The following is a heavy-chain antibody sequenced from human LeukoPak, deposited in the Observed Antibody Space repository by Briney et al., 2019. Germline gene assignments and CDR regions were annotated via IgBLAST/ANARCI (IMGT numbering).Heavy chain of an antibody. CDR1: GYSLIDLS. J-gene: IGHJ4*02. CDR2: FDPDDGET. V-gene: IGHV1-24*01. D-gene: IGHD1-1*01. Sequence: ASVKVSCKVSGYSLIDLSMYWVRQAPGKGLEWMGGFDPDDGETTYAQRFKGRVTMTEDASTDTAYMELSNLRSDDTAVYYCAADSQKTEVPATDHWGQGTLVTVSS. CDR3: AADSQKTEVPATDH.